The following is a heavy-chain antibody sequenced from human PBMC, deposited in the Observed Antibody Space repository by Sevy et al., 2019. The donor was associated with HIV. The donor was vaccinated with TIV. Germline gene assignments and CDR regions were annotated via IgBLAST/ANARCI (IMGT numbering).Heavy chain of an antibody. D-gene: IGHD2-8*02. CDR2: IRYDGSNE. J-gene: IGHJ3*02. CDR1: GFTFSNYG. Sequence: GGSLRLSCAASGFTFSNYGIHWVRQAPGKGLEWVAFIRYDGSNEYYVDSVKGRFTISRDNSKSTLYLQMNSLSAEDTAVYYCAKDRKVLLVVYAIPFDALDIWGQGTMVTDSS. V-gene: IGHV3-30*02. CDR3: AKDRKVLLVVYAIPFDALDI.